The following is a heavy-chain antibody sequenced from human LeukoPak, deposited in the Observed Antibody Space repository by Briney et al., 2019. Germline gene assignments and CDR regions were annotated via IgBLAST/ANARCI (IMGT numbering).Heavy chain of an antibody. Sequence: GGSLRLSCAASGFTFSSYGMHWVRQAPGKGLEWVAVIWYDGSYKYYADSVKGRFTISRDNSKNTLYLQMNSLRAEDTAVYYCARYCSGASCYSGVDYWGQGTLVPVSS. D-gene: IGHD2-15*01. CDR3: ARYCSGASCYSGVDY. V-gene: IGHV3-33*01. CDR2: IWYDGSYK. CDR1: GFTFSSYG. J-gene: IGHJ4*02.